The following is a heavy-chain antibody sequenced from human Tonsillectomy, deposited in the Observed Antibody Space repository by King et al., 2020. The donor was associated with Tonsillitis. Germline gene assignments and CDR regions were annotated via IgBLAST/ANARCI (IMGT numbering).Heavy chain of an antibody. CDR1: GGSISSGGYY. CDR2: IYHSGST. V-gene: IGHV4-31*03. J-gene: IGHJ6*02. D-gene: IGHD3-10*01. CDR3: ARDYYGSGRGYYYYGMDV. Sequence: QLQESGPGLVKPSQTLSLTCSVSGGSISSGGYYWSWIRQHPGKGLEWIGYIYHSGSTYYNPSLKSRVTISVDTSKNQFSLNLTSVTAADTAVYYCARDYYGSGRGYYYYGMDVWGQGTTVTVSS.